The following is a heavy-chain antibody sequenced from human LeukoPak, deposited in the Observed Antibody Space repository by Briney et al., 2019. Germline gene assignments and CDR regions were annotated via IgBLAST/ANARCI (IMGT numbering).Heavy chain of an antibody. CDR3: AKVNGYYYDSSGSPFDY. CDR1: GGSISSYY. V-gene: IGHV4-59*01. D-gene: IGHD3-22*01. CDR2: IYYSGST. Sequence: SETLSLTXTVSGGSISSYYWSWIRQPPGKGLEWIGYIYYSGSTNYNPSLKSRVTISVDTSKNQFSLKLSSVTAADTAVYYCAKVNGYYYDSSGSPFDYWGQGTLVTVSS. J-gene: IGHJ4*02.